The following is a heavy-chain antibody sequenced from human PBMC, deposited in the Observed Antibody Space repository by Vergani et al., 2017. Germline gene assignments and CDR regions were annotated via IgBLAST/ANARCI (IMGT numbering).Heavy chain of an antibody. D-gene: IGHD2-21*01. Sequence: QVQLQESGPGLVKPSETLSLTCTVSDFFISSDAYYWGWIRQAPGRGLEWIGSSHHNGATSHNPSLRSRVTMSVDTSRNQFSLSLNSVTAADTAIYYCARSQGDYWYFDLWGPGSLVTVSS. CDR1: DFFISSDAYY. CDR3: ARSQGDYWYFDL. J-gene: IGHJ2*01. V-gene: IGHV4-38-2*02. CDR2: SHHNGAT.